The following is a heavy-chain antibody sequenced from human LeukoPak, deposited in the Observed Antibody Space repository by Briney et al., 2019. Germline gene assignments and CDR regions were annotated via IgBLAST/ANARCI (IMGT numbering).Heavy chain of an antibody. V-gene: IGHV3-7*01. J-gene: IGHJ3*02. CDR1: GFTFSSYW. CDR2: IKQDGSEK. CDR3: ARQVLRLAEAFDI. Sequence: GGFLRLSCAASGFTFSSYWMSWVRQAPGKGLEWVANIKQDGSEKYYVDSVKGRFTISRDNSKNTLYLQMNSLRAEDTAVYYCARQVLRLAEAFDIWGQGTMVTVSS. D-gene: IGHD3-3*01.